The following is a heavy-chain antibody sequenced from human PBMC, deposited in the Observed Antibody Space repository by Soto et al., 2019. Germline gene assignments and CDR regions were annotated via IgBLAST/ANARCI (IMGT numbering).Heavy chain of an antibody. J-gene: IGHJ5*02. D-gene: IGHD6-13*01. CDR3: ASHRIMSSSWYAVWFDP. CDR1: GGSISSSSYY. CDR2: IYYSGST. V-gene: IGHV4-39*01. Sequence: QLQLQESGPGLVKPSETLSLTCTVSGGSISSSSYYWGWIRQPPGKGLEWIGSIYYSGSTYYNPSLKSRVTISVDTSKNQFSLKLSSVTAADTAVYYCASHRIMSSSWYAVWFDPWGQGTLVTVSS.